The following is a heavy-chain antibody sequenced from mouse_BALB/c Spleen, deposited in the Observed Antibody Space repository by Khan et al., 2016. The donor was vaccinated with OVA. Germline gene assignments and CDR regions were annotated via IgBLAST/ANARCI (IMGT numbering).Heavy chain of an antibody. J-gene: IGHJ3*01. CDR2: IWSGGST. D-gene: IGHD2-4*01. Sequence: VQLVESGPGLVQPSQSLSITCTVSGFSLTNYGVYWVRQSPGKGLEWLGPIWSGGSTDYNAAFISRLSISKDNSKSQVFFKMNSLQANDTAIYYCARNYDYDEVLAYWGQGTLVTVSA. V-gene: IGHV2-2*02. CDR1: GFSLTNYG. CDR3: ARNYDYDEVLAY.